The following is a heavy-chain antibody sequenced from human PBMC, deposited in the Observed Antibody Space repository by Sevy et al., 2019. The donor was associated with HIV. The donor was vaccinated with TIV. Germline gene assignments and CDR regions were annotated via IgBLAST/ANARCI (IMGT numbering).Heavy chain of an antibody. CDR2: MNPNSGRT. CDR3: ARDEQRPYYYGSGNMGH. Sequence: ASVKVSCKASGYTFTNYEINWVRQATGQGLEWMGWMNPNSGRTGYAPQFHGRVTMTRNTSLNIAYMELSSLRSDDTAVYCCARDEQRPYYYGSGNMGHWGQGTLVTVSS. V-gene: IGHV1-8*01. CDR1: GYTFTNYE. J-gene: IGHJ4*02. D-gene: IGHD3-10*01.